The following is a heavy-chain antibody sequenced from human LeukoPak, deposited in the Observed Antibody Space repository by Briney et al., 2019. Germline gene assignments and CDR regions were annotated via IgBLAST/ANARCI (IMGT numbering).Heavy chain of an antibody. CDR1: GYTFTSYG. V-gene: IGHV1-18*01. Sequence: ASVKVSCKASGYTFTSYGISWVRQAPGQGLEWMGWISAYNGNTNYAQKLQGRVTMTTDTSTSTAYMELRSLRSDDTAVYYCARKTRTSGSPLTNAFDIWGQGTMVTVSS. CDR3: ARKTRTSGSPLTNAFDI. D-gene: IGHD1-26*01. CDR2: ISAYNGNT. J-gene: IGHJ3*02.